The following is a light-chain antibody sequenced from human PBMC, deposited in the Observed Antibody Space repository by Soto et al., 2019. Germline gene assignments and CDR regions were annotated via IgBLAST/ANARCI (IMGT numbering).Light chain of an antibody. V-gene: IGLV3-21*02. CDR2: SDS. CDR3: QVWDSSCDLVL. Sequence: YELTQPPSVSVAPGQTARITCGGDNIGGKSVHWYQEKPGQAPFLVVYSDSDRPSGIPERFSGSNSGNTATLTISRVEAGDEADFYCQVWDSSCDLVLFGGGTKLTVL. CDR1: NIGGKS. J-gene: IGLJ2*01.